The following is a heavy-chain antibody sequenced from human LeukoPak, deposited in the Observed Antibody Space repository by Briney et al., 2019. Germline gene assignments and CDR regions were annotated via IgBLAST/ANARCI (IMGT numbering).Heavy chain of an antibody. D-gene: IGHD2-21*01. CDR3: ARDDCGDTCYPGGY. CDR1: GYIFTKYV. V-gene: IGHV1-3*01. J-gene: IGHJ4*02. Sequence: ASVKVSCKASGYIFTKYVVHWVRQAPGQRPEWMGWIKAGNGDTKYSQNFQDRLTITRDTSATTVYMELSSLTSEDTALYYCARDDCGDTCYPGGYWGQGTLVTVSS. CDR2: IKAGNGDT.